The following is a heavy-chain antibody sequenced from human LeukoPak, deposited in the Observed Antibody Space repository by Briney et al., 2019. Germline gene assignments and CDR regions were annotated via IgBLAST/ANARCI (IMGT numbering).Heavy chain of an antibody. V-gene: IGHV4-34*01. CDR3: VTYYFDSSGPKKNY. J-gene: IGHJ4*02. Sequence: SETLSLTCAVYGGSFNGYYWSWIRQPPGKGLEWIGEINHSGSANYNPSLKSRVTISVDTSKKQFSLKLSSVTAADTAVYYCVTYYFDSSGPKKNYWGQGTLVTVSS. CDR1: GGSFNGYY. CDR2: INHSGSA. D-gene: IGHD3-22*01.